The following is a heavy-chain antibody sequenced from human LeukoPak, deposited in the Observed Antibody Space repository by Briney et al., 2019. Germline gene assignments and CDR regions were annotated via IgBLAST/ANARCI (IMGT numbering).Heavy chain of an antibody. CDR3: ARGLLINGDYPKWAFDY. CDR1: GYTFTSYA. D-gene: IGHD4-17*01. Sequence: ASVKVSCKASGYTFTSYAISWVRQAPGQGLEWMGGIIPIFGTANYAQKFQGRVTITADESTSTAYMELSSLRSEDTAVYYCARGLLINGDYPKWAFDYWGQGTLVTVSS. J-gene: IGHJ4*02. CDR2: IIPIFGTA. V-gene: IGHV1-69*13.